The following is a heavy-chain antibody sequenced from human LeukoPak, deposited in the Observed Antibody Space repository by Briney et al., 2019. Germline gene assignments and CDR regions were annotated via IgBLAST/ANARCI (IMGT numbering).Heavy chain of an antibody. D-gene: IGHD5-12*01. J-gene: IGHJ4*02. Sequence: ASVKVSCKVSGYTLTKLSMHWVRQAPGKGLEWMGGFDPEDGETIYAQKFQGRVTMTEDTSTDTAYMELSSLRSEDTAVYYCATYVDMVATAWDYWGQGTLVTVSS. V-gene: IGHV1-24*01. CDR1: GYTLTKLS. CDR3: ATYVDMVATAWDY. CDR2: FDPEDGET.